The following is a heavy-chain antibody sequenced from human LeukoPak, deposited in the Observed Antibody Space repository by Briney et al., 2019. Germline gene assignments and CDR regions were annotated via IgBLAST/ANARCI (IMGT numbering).Heavy chain of an antibody. V-gene: IGHV1-46*01. CDR2: INPSGGST. J-gene: IGHJ4*02. CDR3: ASVTFRSNYDFWSGYFTNEGYFYY. Sequence: GASVKVSCKASGYTFTSYYMHWVRQAPGQGLEWMGIINPSGGSTSYAQKFQGRVTMTRDTSTSTVYMELSGLRSEDTAVYYCASVTFRSNYDFWSGYFTNEGYFYYWGQGTLVTVSS. CDR1: GYTFTSYY. D-gene: IGHD3-3*01.